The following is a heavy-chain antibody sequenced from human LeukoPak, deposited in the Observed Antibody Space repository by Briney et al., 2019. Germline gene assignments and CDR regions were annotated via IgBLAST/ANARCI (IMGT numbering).Heavy chain of an antibody. J-gene: IGHJ4*02. Sequence: SETLSLTCTVSGGSISSSSYYWGWIRQPPGKGLEWIGEINHSGSTNYNPSLKSRVTISVDTSKNQFSLKLSSVTAADTAVYYCARARGYSYGRVRPFDYWGQGTLVTVSS. V-gene: IGHV4-39*07. CDR2: INHSGST. D-gene: IGHD5-18*01. CDR1: GGSISSSSYY. CDR3: ARARGYSYGRVRPFDY.